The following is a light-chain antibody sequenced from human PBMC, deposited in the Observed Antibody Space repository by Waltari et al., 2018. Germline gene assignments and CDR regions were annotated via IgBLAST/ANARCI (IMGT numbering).Light chain of an antibody. CDR1: QSVANY. CDR3: QQRSDWPT. Sequence: EIVLTQAPTPLSLSPGERATLSCRASQSVANYLAWYQQKPGQAPRLLIFDASNRATGIPARFSGSGSGTDFTLTISSLEPEDFAVYYCQQRSDWPTFGGGTKVEIK. CDR2: DAS. V-gene: IGKV3-11*01. J-gene: IGKJ4*01.